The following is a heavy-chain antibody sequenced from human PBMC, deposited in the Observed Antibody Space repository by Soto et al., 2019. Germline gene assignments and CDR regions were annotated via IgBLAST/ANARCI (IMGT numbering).Heavy chain of an antibody. CDR2: IYYSGTS. Sequence: PSETLSLTCTVSGGSISSGGYYWSWIRQHPGKGLEWIGYIYYSGTSYYNPSLKSRVTISVDTSKNQFSLNLSSVTAADTAVYYCTRAYDVSAFFDYWGQGTLVT. CDR3: TRAYDVSAFFDY. CDR1: GGSISSGGYY. J-gene: IGHJ4*02. D-gene: IGHD3-22*01. V-gene: IGHV4-31*02.